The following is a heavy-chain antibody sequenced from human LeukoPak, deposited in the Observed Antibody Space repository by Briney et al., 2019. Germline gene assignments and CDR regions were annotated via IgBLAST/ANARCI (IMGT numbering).Heavy chain of an antibody. CDR3: ARDLDSRFDS. V-gene: IGHV5-51*01. CDR2: IYPADSDT. D-gene: IGHD3-22*01. CDR1: GFSFTSNW. Sequence: GESLKISCKGSGFSFTSNWIGWVRQMPGKGLEWMGIIYPADSDTRYSPSFQGHVTISADTSINTAYLQWTSLKASDTAMYYCARDLDSRFDSWGQGTLVTVSS. J-gene: IGHJ4*02.